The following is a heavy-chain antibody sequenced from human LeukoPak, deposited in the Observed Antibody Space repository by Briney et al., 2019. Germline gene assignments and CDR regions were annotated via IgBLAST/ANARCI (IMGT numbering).Heavy chain of an antibody. Sequence: GGSLRLSCAASGFTFGSYAVSWVRQAPGKGLAWVSAISDSGDRTQYADSVRGRFTISRENSKDTLYLQLDSLRAEDTAVYYCAKGSSNWRDYYYFDYWGQGTLVTVSS. CDR3: AKGSSNWRDYYYFDY. V-gene: IGHV3-23*01. CDR2: ISDSGDRT. CDR1: GFTFGSYA. J-gene: IGHJ4*02. D-gene: IGHD6-13*01.